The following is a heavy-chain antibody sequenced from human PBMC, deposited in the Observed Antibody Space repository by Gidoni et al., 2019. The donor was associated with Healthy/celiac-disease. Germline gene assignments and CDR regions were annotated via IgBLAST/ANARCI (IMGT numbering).Heavy chain of an antibody. Sequence: QLQLQESGPGLVKPSETLSLTCTVSGGSISSSSYYWGWIRQPPGKGLEWIGSIYYSGSTYYNPSLKSRVTISVDTSKNQFSLKLSSVTAADTAVYYCARQSEYDFWSGYYGWFDPWGQGTLVTVSS. CDR1: GGSISSSSYY. V-gene: IGHV4-39*01. CDR3: ARQSEYDFWSGYYGWFDP. D-gene: IGHD3-3*01. CDR2: IYYSGST. J-gene: IGHJ5*02.